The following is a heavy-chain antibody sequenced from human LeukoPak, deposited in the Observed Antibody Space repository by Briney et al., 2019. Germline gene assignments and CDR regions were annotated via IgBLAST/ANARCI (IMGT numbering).Heavy chain of an antibody. J-gene: IGHJ5*02. CDR3: VKEDSAYCDT. Sequence: GGSLRLSRSASGFTLRHFPMHWVRQAPRKGLGYVVAISANGGDTYYKHCVKGRFTITRNKYKNTLNLQLRSLKSDDTAVYCCVKEDSAYCDTWGQGTLVTVSS. CDR2: ISANGGDT. V-gene: IGHV3-64D*06. D-gene: IGHD6-25*01. CDR1: GFTLRHFP.